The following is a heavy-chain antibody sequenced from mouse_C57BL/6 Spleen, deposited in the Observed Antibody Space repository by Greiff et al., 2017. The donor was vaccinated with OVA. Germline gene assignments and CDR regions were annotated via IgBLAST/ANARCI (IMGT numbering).Heavy chain of an antibody. D-gene: IGHD1-1*01. CDR2: INYDGSST. Sequence: EVNVVESEGGLVQPGSSMKLSCTASGFTFSDYYMAWVRQVPEKGLEWVANINYDGSSTYYLDSLKSRFIISRDNAKNILYLQMSSLKSEDTATYYCAREYYGPMDYWGQGTSVTVSS. J-gene: IGHJ4*01. CDR3: AREYYGPMDY. CDR1: GFTFSDYY. V-gene: IGHV5-16*01.